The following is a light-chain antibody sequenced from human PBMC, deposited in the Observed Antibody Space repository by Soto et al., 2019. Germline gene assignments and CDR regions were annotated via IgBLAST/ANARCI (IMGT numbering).Light chain of an antibody. Sequence: SDHLSQAPSVSVAPGQTARITCGGNNIGSKSVHWYQQKPGQAPVLVVYDDSDRRSGIPERFYGSNSGKKATLTISRVEAGHEADYYCQVWDSSSDHYVFGTGNKVTVL. CDR2: DDS. CDR1: NIGSKS. CDR3: QVWDSSSDHYV. V-gene: IGLV3-21*02. J-gene: IGLJ1*01.